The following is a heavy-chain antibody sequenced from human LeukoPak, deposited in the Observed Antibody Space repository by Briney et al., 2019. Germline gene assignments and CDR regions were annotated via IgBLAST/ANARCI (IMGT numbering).Heavy chain of an antibody. D-gene: IGHD5-18*01. V-gene: IGHV5-51*01. CDR2: IYPGDSDT. CDR3: ARRLLGYSYGLAFDY. Sequence: GESLKISCKGSGYSFTSYWIGWVRQMPGKGLEWMGIIYPGDSDTRYSPSFQGQVTISADKSISTAYLQWSSLKASDTAMYYCARRLLGYSYGLAFDYWGQGTLVTVSS. J-gene: IGHJ4*02. CDR1: GYSFTSYW.